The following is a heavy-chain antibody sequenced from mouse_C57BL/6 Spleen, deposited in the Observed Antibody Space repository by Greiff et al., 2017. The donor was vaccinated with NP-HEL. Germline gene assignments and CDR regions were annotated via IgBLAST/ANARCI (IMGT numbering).Heavy chain of an antibody. CDR1: GYTFTDYN. CDR3: AREGLSGDAMDY. CDR2: INPNNGGT. J-gene: IGHJ4*01. V-gene: IGHV1-22*01. Sequence: EVQLQQSGPELVKPGASVKMSCKASGYTFTDYNMHWVKQSHGKSLEWIGYINPNNGGTSYNQKFKGKATVTVNKSSSTAYMELRSLTSEDSAVYYCAREGLSGDAMDYWGQGTSVTVSS. D-gene: IGHD1-1*02.